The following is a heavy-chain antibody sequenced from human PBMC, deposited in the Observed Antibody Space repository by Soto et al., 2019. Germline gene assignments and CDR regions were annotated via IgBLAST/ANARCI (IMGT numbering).Heavy chain of an antibody. V-gene: IGHV3-23*01. CDR1: GFTFSSYA. J-gene: IGHJ4*02. Sequence: PGGSLRLSCAASGFTFSSYAMSWVRQAPGKGLEWVSAISGSGGSTYYADSVKGRFTISRDNSKNTLYLQMNSLRAEDTAVYYCAKNGRYYYDSSGYYYYDYFDYRGQGTLVTVSS. CDR2: ISGSGGST. CDR3: AKNGRYYYDSSGYYYYDYFDY. D-gene: IGHD3-22*01.